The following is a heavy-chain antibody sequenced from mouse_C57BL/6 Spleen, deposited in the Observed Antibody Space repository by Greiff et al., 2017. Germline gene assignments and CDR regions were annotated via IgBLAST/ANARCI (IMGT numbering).Heavy chain of an antibody. V-gene: IGHV14-2*01. Sequence: VQLKQSGAELVKPGASVKLSCTASGFNFKDYYMNWVKQRTEQGLEWIGRIDPEDGETKYDTTFQGKATITADTSSNTAYLQLSSLTSEDTSVYYCARYYYGSSPFDYWGQGTTLTVSS. CDR3: ARYYYGSSPFDY. J-gene: IGHJ2*01. CDR2: IDPEDGET. CDR1: GFNFKDYY. D-gene: IGHD1-1*01.